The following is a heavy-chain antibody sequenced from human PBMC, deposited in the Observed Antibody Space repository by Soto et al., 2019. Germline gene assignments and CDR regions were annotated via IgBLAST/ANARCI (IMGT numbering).Heavy chain of an antibody. V-gene: IGHV3-53*04. Sequence: GGSLRLSCAASGFTVSSNYMSWVRQAPGKGLEWVSVIYSGGSTYYADSVKGRFTISRHNSKNTLYLQMNSLRAEDTAVYYCARDSSNYPYYYYYMDVWGKGTTVTVSS. D-gene: IGHD4-4*01. CDR1: GFTVSSNY. CDR2: IYSGGST. CDR3: ARDSSNYPYYYYYMDV. J-gene: IGHJ6*03.